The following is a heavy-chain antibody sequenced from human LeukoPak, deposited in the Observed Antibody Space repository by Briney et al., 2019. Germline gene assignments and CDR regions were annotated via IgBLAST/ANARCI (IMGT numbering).Heavy chain of an antibody. D-gene: IGHD5-24*01. CDR3: ARHSRDGYNFDDY. CDR2: IYYSGST. Sequence: SETLSLTCTVSGGSISSYYWSWIRQPPGKGLEWIAYIYYSGSTNYNPSLKSRVTISADTSKNQFSLKLSSVTAADTAVYYCARHSRDGYNFDDYWGQGTLVTVSS. V-gene: IGHV4-59*08. J-gene: IGHJ4*02. CDR1: GGSISSYY.